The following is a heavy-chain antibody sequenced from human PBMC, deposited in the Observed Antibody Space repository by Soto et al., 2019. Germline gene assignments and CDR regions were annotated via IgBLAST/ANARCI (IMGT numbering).Heavy chain of an antibody. CDR1: GYSFTGYY. CDR2: INPNGGGT. Sequence: ASVKVSCKTSGYSFTGYYIHWVRQAPGQGLEWMGWINPNGGGTNYAQKFHGRVTMTGDTSISTAYMELSSLRSDDTAVYYCATPPGGYVVRDTFDIWGQGTMVTVSS. V-gene: IGHV1-2*02. J-gene: IGHJ3*02. CDR3: ATPPGGYVVRDTFDI. D-gene: IGHD3-10*01.